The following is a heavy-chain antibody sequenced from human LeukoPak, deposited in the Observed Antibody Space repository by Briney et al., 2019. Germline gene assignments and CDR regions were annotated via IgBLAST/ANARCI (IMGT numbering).Heavy chain of an antibody. CDR2: TSYSGST. J-gene: IGHJ3*02. CDR3: VESGNRGYSYGHSAFDI. V-gene: IGHV4-59*08. Sequence: SETLSLTCTVSGGSISSSYWSWIRQPPGKGLEWIGYTSYSGSTDYNPSLKSRVTMSVDTSKNQFSLKLTSVIAADTAVYYCVESGNRGYSYGHSAFDIWGQGTAVTVSS. D-gene: IGHD5-18*01. CDR1: GGSISSSY.